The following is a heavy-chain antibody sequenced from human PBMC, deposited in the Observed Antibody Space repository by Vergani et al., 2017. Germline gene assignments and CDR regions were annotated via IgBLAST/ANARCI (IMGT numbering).Heavy chain of an antibody. CDR1: GLNFGYYA. V-gene: IGHV3-30*04. Sequence: QVQLVESGGGVVQPGRSLRLSCAASGLNFGYYAMHWVRQAPGRGLEWVATISYDGTYEYYIESVKGRFTISRDNFKNTLSLQMNSLRPEDTALYYCANIPGVWFGDREGCFDYWGLGTLVTVSS. CDR3: ANIPGVWFGDREGCFDY. CDR2: ISYDGTYE. D-gene: IGHD3-10*01. J-gene: IGHJ4*02.